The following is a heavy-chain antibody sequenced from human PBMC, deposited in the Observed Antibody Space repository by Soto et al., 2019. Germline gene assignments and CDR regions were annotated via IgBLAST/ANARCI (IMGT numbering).Heavy chain of an antibody. D-gene: IGHD6-13*01. V-gene: IGHV3-33*01. J-gene: IGHJ6*02. CDR3: EREAGSSWYVYYGMDV. CDR2: IWYDGSNK. Sequence: QVQLVESGGGVVQPGRSLRLSCAASGFTFSSYGMHWVRQAPGKGLEWVAVIWYDGSNKYYADSVKGRFTISRDNSKNTLYLQMNSLRVEDTAVYYCEREAGSSWYVYYGMDVWGQGTTVTVSS. CDR1: GFTFSSYG.